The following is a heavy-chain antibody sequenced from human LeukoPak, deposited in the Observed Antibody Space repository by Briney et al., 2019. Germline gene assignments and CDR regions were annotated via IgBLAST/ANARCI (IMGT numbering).Heavy chain of an antibody. J-gene: IGHJ6*03. CDR3: ARLVPYYYYYMDV. CDR1: GGSISSSDW. Sequence: PSGTLSLTCAVSGGSISSSDWWSWVRQPPGKGLEWIGEIYHSGSTNYNPSLKSRVTISVDKSKNQFSLKLSSVTAADTAVYYCARLVPYYYYYMDVWGKGTTVTVSS. D-gene: IGHD6-13*01. V-gene: IGHV4-4*02. CDR2: IYHSGST.